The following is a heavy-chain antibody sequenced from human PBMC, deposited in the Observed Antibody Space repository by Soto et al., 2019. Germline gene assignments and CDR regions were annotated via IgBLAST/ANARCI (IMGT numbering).Heavy chain of an antibody. CDR3: AREARDTAMPHFDY. CDR1: GDYITSGTYY. CDR2: IYYSGST. J-gene: IGHJ4*02. V-gene: IGHV4-31*11. D-gene: IGHD5-18*01. Sequence: QVQLQESGPGLVKPSQTLSLTCAVSGDYITSGTYYWSWIRQHPGEGLEWIGYIYYSGSTYYNPSLKSRVTILVDTSNDQISLKLNSVTAADTAVYYCAREARDTAMPHFDYWGQGTLVTVSS.